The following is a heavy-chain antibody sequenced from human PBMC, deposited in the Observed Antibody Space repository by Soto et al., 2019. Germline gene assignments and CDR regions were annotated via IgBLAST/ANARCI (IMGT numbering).Heavy chain of an antibody. CDR2: FVNLVGTT. J-gene: IGHJ4*02. V-gene: IGHV1-69*05. Sequence: QLVQSGAEVKKPGSAVKVSCQASGGTFSGYVVTGVRQAPGQGLEWMGEFVNLVGTTNYAQTFSGRITITTEESTCTDNVELRTLRSDDTAIADCATPGLGVSNTPYFDHWGQGTLVTVSS. CDR3: ATPGLGVSNTPYFDH. CDR1: GGTFSGYV.